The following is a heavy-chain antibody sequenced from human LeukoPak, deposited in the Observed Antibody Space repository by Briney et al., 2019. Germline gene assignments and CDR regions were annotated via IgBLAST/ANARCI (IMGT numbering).Heavy chain of an antibody. D-gene: IGHD3-22*01. CDR1: GFTFDGFA. J-gene: IGHJ4*02. Sequence: PGGSLRLSCAASGFTFDGFALFWVRQAPGKGLEYVSSINWNSGSVDHADSVKGRFTTSRDNAKNSLYLQMNSLRVEDTVLYYCAKGTGGYYGPFDSWGQGTLVTVSS. CDR2: INWNSGSV. CDR3: AKGTGGYYGPFDS. V-gene: IGHV3-9*01.